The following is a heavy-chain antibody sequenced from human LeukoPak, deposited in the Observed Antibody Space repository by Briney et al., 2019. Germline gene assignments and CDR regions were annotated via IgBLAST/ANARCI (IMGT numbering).Heavy chain of an antibody. CDR1: GYTFTSYG. CDR3: ASGYYDSSGYPKVFDY. V-gene: IGHV1-18*01. Sequence: GASVKVSCKASGYTFTSYGISWVRQAPGQGLEWMGWISAYNGNTNYAQKLQGRVTMTTDTSTSTAYMELRSLRSDDTAVYYCASGYYDSSGYPKVFDYWGQGTLVTVSS. D-gene: IGHD3-22*01. J-gene: IGHJ4*02. CDR2: ISAYNGNT.